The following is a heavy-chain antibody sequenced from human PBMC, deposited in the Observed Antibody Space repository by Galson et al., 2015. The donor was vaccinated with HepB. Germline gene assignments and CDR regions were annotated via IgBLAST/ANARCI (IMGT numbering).Heavy chain of an antibody. D-gene: IGHD3-3*01. CDR3: AKRYSDFWSYHDY. J-gene: IGHJ4*02. V-gene: IGHV3-23*01. CDR2: ISGSDGST. CDR1: GFSFSSYV. Sequence: SLRLSCAASGFSFSSYVMSWVRQAPGKGLEWVSGISGSDGSTKYADSVKGRFTISRDNSKNTLYLQMNSLRAEDTAVYYCAKRYSDFWSYHDYWGQGTLVTVSS.